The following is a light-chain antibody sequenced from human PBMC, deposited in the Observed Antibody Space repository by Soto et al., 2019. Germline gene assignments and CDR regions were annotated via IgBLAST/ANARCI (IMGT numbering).Light chain of an antibody. CDR3: MQALHTPGT. J-gene: IGKJ1*01. CDR1: QSLLHSNGYNY. V-gene: IGKV2-28*01. Sequence: DIVMTQSPLSLPVTPGEPASISCRSSQSLLHSNGYNYLDWYLQKPGQSPQLLIYLGSNRASGVPDRFSGSGSGTDFTLKISRVEAEDVGVYYCMQALHTPGTFGQGTKVDIK. CDR2: LGS.